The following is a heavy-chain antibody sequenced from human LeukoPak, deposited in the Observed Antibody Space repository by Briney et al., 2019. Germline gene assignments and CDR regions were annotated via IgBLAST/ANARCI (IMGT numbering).Heavy chain of an antibody. CDR1: GFTFSSYW. Sequence: GGSLRLSCAASGFTFSSYWMHWVRQAPGKGLVWVSRINSDGSSTSYADSVKGRFTISRDNAKNTLYLQMNSLRAEDTAVYYCANTVRSRSIAIAGWGNWGQGTLVTVSS. V-gene: IGHV3-74*01. CDR3: ANTVRSRSIAIAGWGN. D-gene: IGHD6-13*01. CDR2: INSDGSST. J-gene: IGHJ4*02.